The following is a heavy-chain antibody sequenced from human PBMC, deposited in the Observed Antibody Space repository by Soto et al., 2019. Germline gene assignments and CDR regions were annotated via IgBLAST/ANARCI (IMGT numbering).Heavy chain of an antibody. CDR3: ARGVVPAATAFYYYYYMDV. CDR2: INHSGST. V-gene: IGHV4-34*01. Sequence: SETLSLTCAVYGGSFSGYYWSWIRQPPGKGLEWIGEINHSGSTNYNPSLKSRVTISVDTSKNQFSLKLSSVTAADTAVYYCARGVVPAATAFYYYYYMDVWGKGTTVTVSS. D-gene: IGHD2-2*01. J-gene: IGHJ6*03. CDR1: GGSFSGYY.